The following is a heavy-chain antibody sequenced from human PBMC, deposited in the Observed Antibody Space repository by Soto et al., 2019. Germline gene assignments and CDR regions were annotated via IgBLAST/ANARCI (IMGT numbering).Heavy chain of an antibody. Sequence: GGSLRLSCAASGFTFDDYTMHWVRPAPGKGLEWVSLISWDGGSTYYADSVKGRFTISRDNSKNSLYLQMNSLRTEDTALYYCAKDMAKVEPDEKYYYYYYGMDVWGQGTTVTVSS. V-gene: IGHV3-43*01. CDR1: GFTFDDYT. D-gene: IGHD1-1*01. CDR2: ISWDGGST. J-gene: IGHJ6*02. CDR3: AKDMAKVEPDEKYYYYYYGMDV.